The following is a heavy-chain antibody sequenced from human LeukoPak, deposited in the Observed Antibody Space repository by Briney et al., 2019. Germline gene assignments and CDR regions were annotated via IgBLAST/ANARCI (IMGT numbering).Heavy chain of an antibody. CDR3: TTGVDIAATMEYYYYGMDV. CDR2: IKSKTDGGTT. Sequence: GGSLRLSCAASGFTFSNAWMSWVRQAPVKGLEWVGRIKSKTDGGTTDYAAPVKGRFTISRDDSKNTLYLQMNSLKTEDTAVYYCTTGVDIAATMEYYYYGMDVWGKGTTVTVSS. V-gene: IGHV3-15*01. J-gene: IGHJ6*04. CDR1: GFTFSNAW. D-gene: IGHD5-12*01.